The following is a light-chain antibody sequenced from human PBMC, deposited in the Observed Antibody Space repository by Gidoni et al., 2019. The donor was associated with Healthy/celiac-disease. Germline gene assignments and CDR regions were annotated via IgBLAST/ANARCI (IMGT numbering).Light chain of an antibody. J-gene: IGKJ4*01. CDR1: QSVLYISHNKNY. CDR2: WAS. Sequence: DIVMTQSPDSLAVSLGERATINCKSSQSVLYISHNKNYLAWYQQKPGQPPKLLIYWASTREYGVPDRFSGSGSGTDFTLTISSLQAEDVAVYYCQQYYSTPLTFGGGTKVEIK. V-gene: IGKV4-1*01. CDR3: QQYYSTPLT.